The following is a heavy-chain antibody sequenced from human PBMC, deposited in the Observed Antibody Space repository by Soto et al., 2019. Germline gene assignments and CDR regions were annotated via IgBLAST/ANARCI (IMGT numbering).Heavy chain of an antibody. J-gene: IGHJ6*02. Sequence: GGSLRLSCAASGFTFSTYSMNWVRQAPGKGLEWVSYISSSSSTIFYTDSVKGRFTVSRDNAKNTLYLQMNSLRAEDTAVYYCAKPLRFLEWTYYYGMDVWGQGTTVTVSS. D-gene: IGHD3-3*01. CDR1: GFTFSTYS. CDR2: ISSSSSTI. CDR3: AKPLRFLEWTYYYGMDV. V-gene: IGHV3-48*01.